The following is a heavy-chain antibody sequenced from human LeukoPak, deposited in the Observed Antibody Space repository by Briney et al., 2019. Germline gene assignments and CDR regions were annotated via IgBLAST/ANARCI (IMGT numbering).Heavy chain of an antibody. Sequence: GGSLRLSCAASGFTFSSYGMHWVRQAPGKGLEWVAVISYDGSNKYYADSVKGRFTISRDNSKNTLYLQMNSLRAEDTALYYCASSIAAAGDYWGQGTLVTVSS. D-gene: IGHD6-13*01. CDR1: GFTFSSYG. V-gene: IGHV3-30*03. CDR3: ASSIAAAGDY. CDR2: ISYDGSNK. J-gene: IGHJ4*02.